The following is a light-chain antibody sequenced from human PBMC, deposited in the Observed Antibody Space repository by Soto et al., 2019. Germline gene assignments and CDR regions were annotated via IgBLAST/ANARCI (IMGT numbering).Light chain of an antibody. V-gene: IGLV2-18*01. CDR3: SLYTSDSTYV. Sequence: QSVLAQPPSVSGSPGQSVTTSCTGTSSDFGSYNRVSWYQRPPGTGPKLMIYEVSNRPSGVPDRFFGSNSSNTASLTISRLQPEDEAEYSCSLYTSDSTYVFGTGTKGTVL. J-gene: IGLJ1*01. CDR1: SSDFGSYNR. CDR2: EVS.